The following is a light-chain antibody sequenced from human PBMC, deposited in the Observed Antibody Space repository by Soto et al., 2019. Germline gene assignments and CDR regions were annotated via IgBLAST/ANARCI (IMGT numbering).Light chain of an antibody. J-gene: IGKJ1*01. V-gene: IGKV1-5*03. CDR1: QSISSW. Sequence: PVSQSPSPLSGSVADRVTITCRASQSISSWLAWYQQKPGKAPKLLIYKASTLKSGVPSRFSGSGSGTEFTLTISSLQPDDFATYYCQHYNSYSEAFGQGTKVDIK. CDR2: KAS. CDR3: QHYNSYSEA.